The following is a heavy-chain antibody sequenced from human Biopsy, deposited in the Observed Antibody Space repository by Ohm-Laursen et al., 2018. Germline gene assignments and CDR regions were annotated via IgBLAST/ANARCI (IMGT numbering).Heavy chain of an antibody. D-gene: IGHD2-15*01. J-gene: IGHJ4*02. CDR3: ARAYPPPGRRLVVVAGDFDC. CDR2: ITGSGAGT. Sequence: SLRLSCAASGFTFGVHAMAWVRQAPGQGLEWVPAITGSGAGTYYTESVKGRFTISRDNAKNSLYLQMNSLRAEDTAVYYCARAYPPPGRRLVVVAGDFDCWGQGTRVTVSS. V-gene: IGHV3-23*01. CDR1: GFTFGVHA.